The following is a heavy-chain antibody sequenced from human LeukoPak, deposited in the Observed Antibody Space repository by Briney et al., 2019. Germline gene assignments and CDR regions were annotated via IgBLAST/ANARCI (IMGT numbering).Heavy chain of an antibody. CDR2: IIPILGIE. J-gene: IGHJ4*02. CDR3: ASLVATLL. V-gene: IGHV1-69*04. CDR1: GGTFSSYA. D-gene: IGHD5-12*01. Sequence: GASVKVSCKASGGTFSSYAISWVRQAPGPGLEWMGRIIPILGIENYAQKFQGRVTITADKSTSTAYMELSSLRSEDTAVYYCASLVATLLWGQGTLVTVSS.